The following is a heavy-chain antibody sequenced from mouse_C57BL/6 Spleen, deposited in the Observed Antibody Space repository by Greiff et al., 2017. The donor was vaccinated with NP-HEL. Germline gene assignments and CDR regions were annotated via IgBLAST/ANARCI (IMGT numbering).Heavy chain of an antibody. V-gene: IGHV1-18*01. D-gene: IGHD2-3*01. CDR2: INPNNGGT. Sequence: EVQLQQSGPELVKPGASVKIPCKASGYTFTDYTMDWVKQSHGKSLEWIGDINPNNGGTIYNQKFKGKATLTVDKSSSTAYMELRSLTSEDTAVYYCARSRWLLHAMDYWGQGTSVTVSS. CDR1: GYTFTDYT. CDR3: ARSRWLLHAMDY. J-gene: IGHJ4*01.